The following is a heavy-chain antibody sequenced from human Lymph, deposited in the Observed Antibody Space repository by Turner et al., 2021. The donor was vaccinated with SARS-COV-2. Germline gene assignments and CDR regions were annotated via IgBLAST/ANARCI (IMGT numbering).Heavy chain of an antibody. D-gene: IGHD3-3*01. J-gene: IGHJ6*02. V-gene: IGHV3-30*18. Sequence: QVQLVESGGGVVQPGRSLRLSCAASGFTFSSYGMHWVRQAPGKGREWVAVISYDGSNKYYADSVKGRFTISRDNSKNTLYLQMNSLRAEDTAVYYCAKVRSIFGVVIGGMDVWGQGTTVTVSS. CDR2: ISYDGSNK. CDR3: AKVRSIFGVVIGGMDV. CDR1: GFTFSSYG.